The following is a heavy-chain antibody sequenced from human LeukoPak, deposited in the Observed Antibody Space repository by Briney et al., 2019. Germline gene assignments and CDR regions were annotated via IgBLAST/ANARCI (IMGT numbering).Heavy chain of an antibody. V-gene: IGHV3-66*04. CDR2: IYSDGST. Sequence: GGSLRLSCAASGFTFGHYAMHWVRQAPGKGLEWVSIIYSDGSTYYTDSVKGRFTISRDNSKNTLYLQMNSLRAEDTAVYYCARHDGGYGPFDYWGQGTLVTVSS. CDR1: GFTFGHYA. J-gene: IGHJ4*02. D-gene: IGHD5-12*01. CDR3: ARHDGGYGPFDY.